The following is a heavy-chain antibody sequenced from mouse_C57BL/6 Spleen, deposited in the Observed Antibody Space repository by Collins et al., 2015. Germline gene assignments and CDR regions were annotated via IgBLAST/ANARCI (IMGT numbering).Heavy chain of an antibody. CDR3: ARWDSSVHYFDY. CDR2: IYPSDSET. D-gene: IGHD3-2*02. J-gene: IGHJ2*01. V-gene: IGHV1-61*01. Sequence: QVQLQQPGAELVRPGSSVKLSCKASGYTFTSHWMDWVKQRPGQGLEWIGNIYPSDSETHYNQKFKDKATLTVDKSSSTAYMQLSSLTSEDSAVYYCARWDSSVHYFDYWGQGTTLTVSS. CDR1: GYTFTSHW.